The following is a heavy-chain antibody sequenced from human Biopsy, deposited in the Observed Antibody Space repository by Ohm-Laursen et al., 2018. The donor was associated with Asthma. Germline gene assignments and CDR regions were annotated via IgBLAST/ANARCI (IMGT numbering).Heavy chain of an antibody. CDR2: INSVFGTT. D-gene: IGHD2-2*01. CDR3: ARKAGSCISRTCYSLDF. J-gene: IGHJ4*02. V-gene: IGHV1-69*13. Sequence: ASVKVSCKSLGGTFTTYVIGWVRQAPGQGLEWMGGINSVFGTTTYPQKFQDRVTITADDSTSTVYMELSSLRSEDTAVYYCARKAGSCISRTCYSLDFWGQGTLVTGSS. CDR1: GGTFTTYV.